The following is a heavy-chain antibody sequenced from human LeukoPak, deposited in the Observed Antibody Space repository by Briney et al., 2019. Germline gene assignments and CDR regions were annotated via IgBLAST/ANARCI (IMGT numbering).Heavy chain of an antibody. CDR2: IYYSGST. Sequence: KPSETLSLTSTVSVGSISSSNYNSGWIRQPPGKGLEWIGSIYYSGSTYYNPSLKSRVTISADTSKNQFSLNLSTLTIAHTAVYYCARQSQWLVPGYFDYWGQGTLVTVSS. D-gene: IGHD6-19*01. CDR3: ARQSQWLVPGYFDY. J-gene: IGHJ4*02. V-gene: IGHV4-39*01. CDR1: VGSISSSNYN.